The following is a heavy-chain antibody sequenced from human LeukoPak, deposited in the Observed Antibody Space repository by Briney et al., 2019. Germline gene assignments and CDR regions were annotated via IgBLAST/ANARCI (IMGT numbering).Heavy chain of an antibody. J-gene: IGHJ3*02. D-gene: IGHD6-13*01. CDR3: ARAVDRSSNDAFDI. V-gene: IGHV3-11*04. Sequence: GGSLRLSCAASGFTFSDYYMNWIRQAPGKGLEWISYISSSAGTIYYADSVKGRFTLSRDNAKNSLYLQMNSLRAEDTAVYYCARAVDRSSNDAFDIWGQGTMVTVSS. CDR2: ISSSAGTI. CDR1: GFTFSDYY.